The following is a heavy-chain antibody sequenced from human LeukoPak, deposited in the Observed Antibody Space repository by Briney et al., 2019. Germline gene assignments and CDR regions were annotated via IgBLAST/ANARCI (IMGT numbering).Heavy chain of an antibody. CDR2: ISGSGGST. Sequence: GGSLRLSCAAFGFTFSSYAMSLVRQAPGKGLEWVSAISGSGGSTYYADSVKGRFTISRDNSKSTLYLQMNSLRDGDTAVYFCAKNKRQWELLHAFDIWGQGTVVTVSS. D-gene: IGHD1-26*01. CDR3: AKNKRQWELLHAFDI. V-gene: IGHV3-23*01. CDR1: GFTFSSYA. J-gene: IGHJ3*02.